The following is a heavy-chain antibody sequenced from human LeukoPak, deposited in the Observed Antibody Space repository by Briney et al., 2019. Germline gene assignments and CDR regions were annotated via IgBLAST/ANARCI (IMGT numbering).Heavy chain of an antibody. J-gene: IGHJ6*03. Sequence: SETLSLTCTVSGDSISSYYWSWIRQPAGKGLEWIGRFYTSGNTNYNPSLKSRVTISVDKSKNQSSLKLSSVTAADTAVYYCARDVLVRPHYYYMDVWGKGTTVTVSS. CDR2: FYTSGNT. CDR1: GDSISSYY. D-gene: IGHD2-2*01. V-gene: IGHV4-4*07. CDR3: ARDVLVRPHYYYMDV.